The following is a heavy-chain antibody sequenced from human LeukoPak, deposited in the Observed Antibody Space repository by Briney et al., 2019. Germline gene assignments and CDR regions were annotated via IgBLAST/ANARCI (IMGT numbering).Heavy chain of an antibody. CDR2: ISGSGGST. D-gene: IGHD3-22*01. V-gene: IGHV3-23*01. CDR3: AKELITMIVVVTGFDY. Sequence: GGSLRLSCAASGFTFSSYGMNWVRQAPGKGLEWVSGISGSGGSTDYADSVKGRFTISRDNSKNTLYPQMNSLRAEDTAVYYCAKELITMIVVVTGFDYWGQGTLVTVSS. CDR1: GFTFSSYG. J-gene: IGHJ4*02.